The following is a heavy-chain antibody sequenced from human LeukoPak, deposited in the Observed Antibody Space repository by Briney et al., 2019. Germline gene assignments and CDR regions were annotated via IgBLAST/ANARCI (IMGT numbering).Heavy chain of an antibody. Sequence: GGSLRLSCAASGFTFSSYSMNWVRQAPGKGLEWVSAITSSSSYTYYADSVKGRFAISRDNSKNTLYLQMNSLRAEDTAVYYCAKDRRGNYLFDYWGQGTLVTVSS. CDR2: ITSSSSYT. CDR3: AKDRRGNYLFDY. J-gene: IGHJ4*02. CDR1: GFTFSSYS. V-gene: IGHV3-21*01. D-gene: IGHD4-23*01.